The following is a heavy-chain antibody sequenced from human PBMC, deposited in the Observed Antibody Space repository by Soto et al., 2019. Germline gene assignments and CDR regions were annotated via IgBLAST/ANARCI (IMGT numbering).Heavy chain of an antibody. CDR2: INHSGST. D-gene: IGHD2-15*01. V-gene: IGHV4-34*01. CDR1: GGSFSGYY. CDR3: ARNPGLLRVLDY. J-gene: IGHJ4*02. Sequence: SETLSLTCAVYGGSFSGYYWSWIRQPPGKGLEWIGEINHSGSTNYNPSLKSRVTISVDTSKNQFSLKLSSVTAADTAVYYCARNPGLLRVLDYWGQGTLVTVSS.